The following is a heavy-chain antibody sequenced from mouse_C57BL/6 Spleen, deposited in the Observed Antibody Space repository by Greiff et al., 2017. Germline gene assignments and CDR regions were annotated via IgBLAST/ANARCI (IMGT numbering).Heavy chain of an antibody. J-gene: IGHJ1*03. V-gene: IGHV5-6*01. CDR2: ISSGGSYT. Sequence: EVQLQESGGDLVKPGGSLKLSCAASGFTFSSYGMSWVRQTPDKRLEWVATISSGGSYTYYPDSVKGRFTISRDNAKNTLYLQMSSLKSEDTAMYYCARHGGGYFDVWGTGTTVTVSS. CDR1: GFTFSSYG. CDR3: ARHGGGYFDV.